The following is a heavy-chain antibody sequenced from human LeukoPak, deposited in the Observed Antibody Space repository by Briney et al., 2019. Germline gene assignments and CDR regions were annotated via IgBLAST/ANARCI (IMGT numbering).Heavy chain of an antibody. D-gene: IGHD1-26*01. V-gene: IGHV1-69*05. CDR1: GGTFSSYA. Sequence: PVKVSCKASGGTFSSYAISWVRQAPGQGLEWMGGIIPIFGTANYAQKFQGRVTITTDESTSTAYMELSSLRSEDTAVYYCASSGSYGVWYFDYWGQGTLVTVSS. J-gene: IGHJ4*02. CDR2: IIPIFGTA. CDR3: ASSGSYGVWYFDY.